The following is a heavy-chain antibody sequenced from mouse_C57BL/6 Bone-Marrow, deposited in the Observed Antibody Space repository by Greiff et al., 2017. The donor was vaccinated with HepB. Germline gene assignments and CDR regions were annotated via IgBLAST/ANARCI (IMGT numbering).Heavy chain of an antibody. CDR3: ARHDDSWYFDV. D-gene: IGHD2-4*01. J-gene: IGHJ1*03. CDR2: ISNGGGST. V-gene: IGHV5-12*01. Sequence: DVHLVESGGGLVQPGGSLKLSCAASGFTFSDYYMYWVRQTPEKRLEWVAYISNGGGSTYYPDTVKGRFTISRDNAKNTLYLQMSRLKSEDTAMYYCARHDDSWYFDVWGTGTTVTVSS. CDR1: GFTFSDYY.